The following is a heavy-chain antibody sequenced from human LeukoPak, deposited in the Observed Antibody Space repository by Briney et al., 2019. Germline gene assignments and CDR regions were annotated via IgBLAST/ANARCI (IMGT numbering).Heavy chain of an antibody. Sequence: GASVKVSCKASGYTFTGYYMHWVRQAPGQGLEWMGWINPNSGGTNYAQKFQGRVTMTRDTSISTAYMELSRLRSDDTAVYYCARLDCSSTSCYEANWFDPWGQGTLVTVFS. CDR1: GYTFTGYY. CDR2: INPNSGGT. V-gene: IGHV1-2*02. D-gene: IGHD2-2*01. CDR3: ARLDCSSTSCYEANWFDP. J-gene: IGHJ5*02.